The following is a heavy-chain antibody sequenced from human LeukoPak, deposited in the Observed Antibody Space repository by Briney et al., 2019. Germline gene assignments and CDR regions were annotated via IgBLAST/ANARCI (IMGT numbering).Heavy chain of an antibody. V-gene: IGHV4-59*01. J-gene: IGHJ4*02. CDR3: ARGSCSSTSCYARPYYFDY. CDR2: IYYSGST. Sequence: SETLSLTCTVSGGSISSYYWSWIRQPPGKGLEWIGYIYYSGSTNYNLSLKSRVTISVDTSKNQFSLKLSSVTAADTAVYYCARGSCSSTSCYARPYYFDYWGQGTLVTVSS. D-gene: IGHD2-2*01. CDR1: GGSISSYY.